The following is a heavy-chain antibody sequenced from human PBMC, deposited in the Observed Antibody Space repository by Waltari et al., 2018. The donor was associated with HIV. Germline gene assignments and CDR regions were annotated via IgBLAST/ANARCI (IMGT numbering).Heavy chain of an antibody. Sequence: EVQLVESGGGLVKPGGSLRLSCAASGFTFSNAWMSWVRQAPGKGLEWVGRIKSKTDGGTTDYAAPVKGRFTISRDDSKNTLYLQMNSLKTEDTAVYYCTTDFFLSYGVRAGESDYWGQGTLVTVSS. CDR1: GFTFSNAW. D-gene: IGHD3-16*01. CDR3: TTDFFLSYGVRAGESDY. V-gene: IGHV3-15*01. J-gene: IGHJ4*02. CDR2: IKSKTDGGTT.